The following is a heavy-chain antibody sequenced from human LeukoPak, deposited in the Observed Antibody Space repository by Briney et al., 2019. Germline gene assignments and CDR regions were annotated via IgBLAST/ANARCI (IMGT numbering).Heavy chain of an antibody. Sequence: ASVKVSCKVSGFTLTELSMHWVRQTPEKGLEWMGGFDPEDGKTIFAQKFQGRVTMTEDPSTDTAYMELSSLRSEDTAVYYCATAQIVVVPAANSNDAFDIWGQGTMVTVSS. CDR2: FDPEDGKT. V-gene: IGHV1-24*01. CDR3: ATAQIVVVPAANSNDAFDI. J-gene: IGHJ3*02. D-gene: IGHD2-2*01. CDR1: GFTLTELS.